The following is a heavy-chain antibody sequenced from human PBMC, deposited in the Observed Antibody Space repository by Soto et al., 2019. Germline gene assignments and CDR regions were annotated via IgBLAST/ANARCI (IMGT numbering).Heavy chain of an antibody. CDR1: GYTFTSYY. Sequence: ASVKVSCKASGYTFTSYYMHWVRQAPGQGLEWMGIINPSGGSTSYAQKFQGRVTMTRDTSTSTVYMELSSLRSEDTAVYYCAREPGTGYYDGGGCSGSLAIDYLGQGTLVTGSS. CDR3: AREPGTGYYDGGGCSGSLAIDY. CDR2: INPSGGST. D-gene: IGHD3-22*01. J-gene: IGHJ4*02. V-gene: IGHV1-46*01.